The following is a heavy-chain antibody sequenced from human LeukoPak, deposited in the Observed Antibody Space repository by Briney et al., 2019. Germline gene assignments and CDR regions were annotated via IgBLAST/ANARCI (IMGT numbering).Heavy chain of an antibody. J-gene: IGHJ4*02. CDR2: INPNSGGT. D-gene: IGHD3-22*01. Sequence: GASVTVSCKASGYTFTGYYMHWVRQAPGQGLEWMGWINPNSGGTSYAQKFQGRVTMTRDTSISTAYMELSSLRSDDTAVYYCARLDYYDSTGYRWGQGTLVTVSS. CDR1: GYTFTGYY. V-gene: IGHV1-2*02. CDR3: ARLDYYDSTGYR.